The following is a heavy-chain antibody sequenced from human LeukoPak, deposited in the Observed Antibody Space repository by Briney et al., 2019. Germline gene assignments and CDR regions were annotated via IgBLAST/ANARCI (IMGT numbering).Heavy chain of an antibody. CDR1: GFTFSSYG. Sequence: GGSLRLSCAAPGFTFSSYGMHWVRQAPGKVLEWVAVIWYNGSNKYYADSVKCRFTISRDNSKNTLYLQMNSLRAEDTAVYYCAKESSSGYYYDAFDIWGQGTMVTVSS. D-gene: IGHD3-22*01. CDR3: AKESSSGYYYDAFDI. V-gene: IGHV3-33*06. CDR2: IWYNGSNK. J-gene: IGHJ3*02.